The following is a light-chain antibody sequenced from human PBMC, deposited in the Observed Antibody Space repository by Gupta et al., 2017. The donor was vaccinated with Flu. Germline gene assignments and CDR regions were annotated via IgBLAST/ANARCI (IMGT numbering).Light chain of an antibody. CDR3: CSYAGSGTYYV. Sequence: QSDLTQPASVSGSHGQTITISCTENSSDVGSYNLLSLYQQYQCKAPKLMIYEGSKRLSWVSNRFSGSKSGNTASLTISGLQADDEADYYCCSYAGSGTYYVFGTGTKATVL. V-gene: IGLV2-23*01. CDR1: SSDVGSYNL. J-gene: IGLJ1*01. CDR2: EGS.